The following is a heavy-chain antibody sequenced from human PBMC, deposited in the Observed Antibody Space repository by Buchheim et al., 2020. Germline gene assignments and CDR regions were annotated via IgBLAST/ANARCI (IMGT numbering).Heavy chain of an antibody. Sequence: QVQLQESGPGLVKPSETLSLTCTVSGGSIRSYYWSWIRQPPGKGLEYIGYIYYTGSTTYNPSLKSRVAISIDTSKNQFSLKLNSVTAADTAVYYCARSGGDDSGHRRYDYWGQGSL. V-gene: IGHV4-59*08. CDR3: ARSGGDDSGHRRYDY. CDR2: IYYTGST. D-gene: IGHD2-21*01. J-gene: IGHJ4*02. CDR1: GGSIRSYY.